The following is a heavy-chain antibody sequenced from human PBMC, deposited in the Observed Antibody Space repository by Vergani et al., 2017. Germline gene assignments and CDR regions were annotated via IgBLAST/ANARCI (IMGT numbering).Heavy chain of an antibody. CDR1: GFTFSSYA. Sequence: EVQLLESGGGLVQPGGSLRLSCAASGFTFSSYAMSWVRQAPGKGLEWVSRINSDGRSTSYADSVKGRVTISRANAKSTLYLQMNSRRAEDTAVYYCARDPTVLRLDDWGQGTLVTVSS. CDR2: INSDGRST. D-gene: IGHD3-3*01. V-gene: IGHV3-74*01. J-gene: IGHJ4*02. CDR3: ARDPTVLRLDD.